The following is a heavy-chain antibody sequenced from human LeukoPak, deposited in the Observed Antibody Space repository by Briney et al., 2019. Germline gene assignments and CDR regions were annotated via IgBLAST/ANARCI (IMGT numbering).Heavy chain of an antibody. J-gene: IGHJ6*02. CDR3: ASPSIAAAGTHSYYYYYGMDV. D-gene: IGHD6-13*01. V-gene: IGHV3-30-3*01. Sequence: GGSLRLSCAASGFTFSSYAMHWVRQAPGKGLEWVAVISYDGSNKYYADSVKGRFTISRDNSKNTLYLQMNSLRAEDTAVYYCASPSIAAAGTHSYYYYYGMDVWGQGTTVTVSS. CDR2: ISYDGSNK. CDR1: GFTFSSYA.